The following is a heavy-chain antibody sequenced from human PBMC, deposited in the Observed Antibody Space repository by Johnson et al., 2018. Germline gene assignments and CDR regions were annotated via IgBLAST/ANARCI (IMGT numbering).Heavy chain of an antibody. CDR2: IRSKAYGGTT. D-gene: IGHD2-21*02. V-gene: IGHV3-49*03. J-gene: IGHJ1*01. Sequence: VQLVQSGGGLVQPGGSLRLSCTASGFTFGDYAMSWFRQAPGKGLEWVGFIRSKAYGGTTEYAASVKGRFTISRDDSKSIAYLQMNSLKTEDTAVYYCTKTCGGDCYYFQHWGQGTLVTVSS. CDR3: TKTCGGDCYYFQH. CDR1: GFTFGDYA.